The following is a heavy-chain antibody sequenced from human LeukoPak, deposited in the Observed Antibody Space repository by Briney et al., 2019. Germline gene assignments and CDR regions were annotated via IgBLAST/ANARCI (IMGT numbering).Heavy chain of an antibody. J-gene: IGHJ4*02. Sequence: GGSLRLSCAASGFTFSSYGMSWVRQAPGKGLEWVSAISGSGGSTYYADSVKGRFTISRDNSKNTLYLQMNSLRAEDTAVYYCAKSGVLAAAGTFPFDYWGQGTLVTVSS. CDR1: GFTFSSYG. CDR3: AKSGVLAAAGTFPFDY. V-gene: IGHV3-23*01. D-gene: IGHD6-13*01. CDR2: ISGSGGST.